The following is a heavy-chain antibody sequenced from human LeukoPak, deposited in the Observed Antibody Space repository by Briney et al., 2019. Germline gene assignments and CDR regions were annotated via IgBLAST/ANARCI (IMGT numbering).Heavy chain of an antibody. D-gene: IGHD1-1*01. CDR3: ARTGLERHRPQGDFDY. Sequence: SETLSLTCTVSGGSVSSSSYYWGWIRQPPGKGLEWIGSIYYSGSTYYNPSLKSRVTISVDTSKNQFSLKLSSVTAADTAVYYCARTGLERHRPQGDFDYWGQGTLVTVSS. CDR1: GGSVSSSSYY. V-gene: IGHV4-39*01. J-gene: IGHJ4*02. CDR2: IYYSGST.